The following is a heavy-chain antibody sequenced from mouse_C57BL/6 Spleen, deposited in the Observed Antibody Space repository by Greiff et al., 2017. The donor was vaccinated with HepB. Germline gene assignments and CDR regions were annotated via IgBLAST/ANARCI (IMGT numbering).Heavy chain of an antibody. Sequence: VQLQQSGAELVRPGTSVKLSCKASGYTFTSYWMHWVKQRPGQGLEWIGVIDPSDSYTNYNQKFKGKATLTVDTSSSTAYMQLSSLTSEDSAVYYCARRDTTTFYWGQGTTLTVSS. CDR3: ARRDTTTFY. D-gene: IGHD1-1*01. CDR2: IDPSDSYT. J-gene: IGHJ2*01. V-gene: IGHV1-59*01. CDR1: GYTFTSYW.